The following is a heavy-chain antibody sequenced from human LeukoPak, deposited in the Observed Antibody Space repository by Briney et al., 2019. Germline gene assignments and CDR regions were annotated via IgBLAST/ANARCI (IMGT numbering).Heavy chain of an antibody. CDR3: ARSMVRGVRTPGY. CDR2: MNPNSGNT. J-gene: IGHJ4*02. CDR1: GYTFTSYD. V-gene: IGHV1-8*01. Sequence: ASVKVSCKSSGYTFTSYDINWVRQATGQGLEWMGRMNPNSGNTGYAQKFQGRVTMTRNTSISTAYMELSSLRSEDTAGYYCARSMVRGVRTPGYWGQGTLVTVSS. D-gene: IGHD3-10*01.